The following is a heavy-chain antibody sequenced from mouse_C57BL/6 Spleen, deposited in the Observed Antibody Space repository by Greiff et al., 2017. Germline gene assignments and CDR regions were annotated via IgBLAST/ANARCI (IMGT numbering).Heavy chain of an antibody. CDR3: TTDYYGSSYGEAFFDY. V-gene: IGHV14-1*01. Sequence: VQLQQSGAELVRPGASVKLSCTASGFNIKDYYMHWVKQRPEQGLEWIGRIDPEDGDTEYAPKFQGKATMTADTSSNTAYLQLSSLTSEDTAVYYCTTDYYGSSYGEAFFDYWGQGTTLTVSS. D-gene: IGHD1-1*01. CDR1: GFNIKDYY. J-gene: IGHJ2*01. CDR2: IDPEDGDT.